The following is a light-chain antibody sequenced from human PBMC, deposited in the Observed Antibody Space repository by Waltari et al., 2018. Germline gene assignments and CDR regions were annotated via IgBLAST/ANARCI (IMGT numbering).Light chain of an antibody. CDR1: SSNIGNNY. CDR3: GTWDSSLSGAV. CDR2: ENS. Sequence: QSVLTQPPSVSAAPGQRVTISCSGGSSNIGNNYVSWYRQIPGTAPKHLIYENSERPSGIPCRFSAAKSGTSATLHITGLQAADEADYYCGTWDSSLSGAVFGGGTHLTVL. V-gene: IGLV1-51*02. J-gene: IGLJ7*01.